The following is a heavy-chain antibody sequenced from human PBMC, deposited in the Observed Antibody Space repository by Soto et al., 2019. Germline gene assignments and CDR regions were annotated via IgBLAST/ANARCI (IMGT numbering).Heavy chain of an antibody. V-gene: IGHV4-31*03. Sequence: PSENPSPTRTVSWGSRRSGGFYWGWIRQHPGKGLEWIGYIYYSGSTYYNPSLKSRVTMSVDTSKNQFSLKLSSVTAADTAVYYCARHRDSSSTHDYWGQGTLVTVSS. J-gene: IGHJ4*02. CDR1: WGSRRSGGFY. D-gene: IGHD6-6*01. CDR3: ARHRDSSSTHDY. CDR2: IYYSGST.